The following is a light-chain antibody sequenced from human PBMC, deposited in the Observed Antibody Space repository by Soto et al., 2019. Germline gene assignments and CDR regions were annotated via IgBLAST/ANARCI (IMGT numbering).Light chain of an antibody. Sequence: QSALTHPASVSGSPGQSITISCTGTSSDVGGYNYVSWYQQHPGKAPKLMIYDVSNRPSGVSNRFSGSKSGNTASLTISGLQAEDEADYYCSSYTSSSTLFGTGTQLTVL. CDR3: SSYTSSSTL. CDR2: DVS. J-gene: IGLJ1*01. CDR1: SSDVGGYNY. V-gene: IGLV2-14*01.